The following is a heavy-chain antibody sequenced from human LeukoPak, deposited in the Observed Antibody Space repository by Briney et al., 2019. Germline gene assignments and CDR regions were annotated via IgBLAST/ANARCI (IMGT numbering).Heavy chain of an antibody. CDR2: VNRDGSET. CDR3: ARNNGMDV. V-gene: IGHV3-7*03. Sequence: GGSLRLSCAASGFALSSHWMTWVRQDPGRGPEWVANVNRDGSETYYLDSVKGRFTISKDNAKNSLYLQMNSLRAEDTALYHCARNNGMDVWGQGTTVIVSS. J-gene: IGHJ6*02. CDR1: GFALSSHW.